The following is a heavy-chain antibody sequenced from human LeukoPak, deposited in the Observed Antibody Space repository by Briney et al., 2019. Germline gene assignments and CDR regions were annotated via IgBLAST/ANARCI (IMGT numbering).Heavy chain of an antibody. CDR2: VNRDGSET. CDR3: ARNNGMDV. V-gene: IGHV3-7*03. Sequence: GGSLRLSCAASGFALSSHWMTWVRQDPGRGPEWVANVNRDGSETYYLDSVKGRFTISKDNAKNSLYLQMNSLRAEDTALYHCARNNGMDVWGQGTTVIVSS. J-gene: IGHJ6*02. CDR1: GFALSSHW.